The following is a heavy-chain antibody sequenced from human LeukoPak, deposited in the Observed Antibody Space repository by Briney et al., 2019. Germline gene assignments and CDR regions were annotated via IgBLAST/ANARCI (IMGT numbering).Heavy chain of an antibody. D-gene: IGHD5-24*01. J-gene: IGHJ4*02. CDR2: ISYDGSNK. V-gene: IGHV3-30*18. Sequence: GRSLRLSCAASGFTFSSYGMHWVRQAPGKGLEWVAVISYDGSNKYYADSVKGRFTISRDNSKNTLYLQMNSLRAEDTAVYYCAKDRGGWLQSYFDYWGQGTLVTVSS. CDR1: GFTFSSYG. CDR3: AKDRGGWLQSYFDY.